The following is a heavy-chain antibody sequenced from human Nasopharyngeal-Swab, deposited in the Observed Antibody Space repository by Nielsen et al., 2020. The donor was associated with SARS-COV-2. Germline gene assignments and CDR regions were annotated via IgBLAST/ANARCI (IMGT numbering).Heavy chain of an antibody. J-gene: IGHJ4*02. D-gene: IGHD3-22*01. Sequence: GGSLRLSCAASGFIFSGYGMHRVRQAPGKGLEWVSYISSTGSTIYYADSVKGRFTISRDNAKNSLYLQMNSLRAEDTAVYYCARGGGGSSGYYFDFWGQGTLVTVSS. CDR2: ISSTGSTI. CDR1: GFIFSGYG. CDR3: ARGGGGSSGYYFDF. V-gene: IGHV3-48*04.